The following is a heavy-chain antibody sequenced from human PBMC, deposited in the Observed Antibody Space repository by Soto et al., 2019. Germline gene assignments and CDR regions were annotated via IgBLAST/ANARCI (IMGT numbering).Heavy chain of an antibody. CDR1: GGSISSGAFY. D-gene: IGHD3-10*01. CDR3: TAHAEGSAH. J-gene: IGHJ4*02. CDR2: IYHTGYT. V-gene: IGHV4-31*03. Sequence: PSETLSLTCTVSGGSISSGAFYCSWVRQPPGKGLDWIGYIYHTGYTFYNPSLESRLTLSVDTSENRCSLNLNSVTAADTAVYYCTAHAEGSAHWGQGTLVTVS.